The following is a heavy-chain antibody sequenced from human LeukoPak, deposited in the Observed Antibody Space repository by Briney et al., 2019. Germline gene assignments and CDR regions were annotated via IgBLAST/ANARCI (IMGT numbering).Heavy chain of an antibody. V-gene: IGHV3-74*01. J-gene: IGHJ4*02. CDR3: TRVATPG. Sequence: GGSLRLSCVASGFTFSNYWMHWVRQAPGKGLVWVSRINTDGSSTSYADSVKGRFTISRDNAKNTVYLQTNSLRAEDTAVYYCTRVATPGWGQGTLVTVSS. D-gene: IGHD4-23*01. CDR1: GFTFSNYW. CDR2: INTDGSST.